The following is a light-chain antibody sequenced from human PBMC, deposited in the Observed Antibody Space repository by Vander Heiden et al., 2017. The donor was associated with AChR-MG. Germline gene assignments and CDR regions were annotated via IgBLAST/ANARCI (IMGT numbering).Light chain of an antibody. CDR3: CANAGSYVV. CDR1: TCDAGTYNY. J-gene: IGLJ2*01. V-gene: IGLV2-11*01. CDR2: VVR. Sequence: SALTQHRLVYGSPGQAATSSSTGTTCDAGTYNYLSCYQHHPENAHNPLIYVVRTRPTADRVPFSSSKTSITATLTISGLEAEDDDDYYCCANAGSYVVFGGGTKVTVL.